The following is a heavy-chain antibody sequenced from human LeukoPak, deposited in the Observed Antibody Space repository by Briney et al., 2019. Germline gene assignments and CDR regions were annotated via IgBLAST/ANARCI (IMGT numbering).Heavy chain of an antibody. V-gene: IGHV3-9*01. D-gene: IGHD3-10*01. J-gene: IGHJ5*02. CDR2: ISWNSGSI. CDR1: GFTFDDYA. CDR3: AKGLITMVRGGFDP. Sequence: GGSLRLPCVASGFTFDDYAMHWVRQAPGKGLEWVSGISWNSGSIGYADSVKGRITISRDNAKNSLYLQMNSLRAEDTALYYCAKGLITMVRGGFDPWGQGTLVTVSS.